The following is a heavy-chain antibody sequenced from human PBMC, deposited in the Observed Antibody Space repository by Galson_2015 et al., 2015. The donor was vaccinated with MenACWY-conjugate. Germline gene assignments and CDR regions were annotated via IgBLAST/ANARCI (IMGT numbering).Heavy chain of an antibody. D-gene: IGHD3-10*01. CDR3: ARGGPGSGSYCRLH. Sequence: SLRLSCAASGFTFSTYAMRWVRQAPGKGLEWVSSITDSGGSTYYADSVKGRFSISRDNSKNTLYLQMDSLRAEDTAVYYCARGGPGSGSYCRLHWGQGSLVTVSS. CDR2: ITDSGGST. CDR1: GFTFSTYA. J-gene: IGHJ4*02. V-gene: IGHV3-23*01.